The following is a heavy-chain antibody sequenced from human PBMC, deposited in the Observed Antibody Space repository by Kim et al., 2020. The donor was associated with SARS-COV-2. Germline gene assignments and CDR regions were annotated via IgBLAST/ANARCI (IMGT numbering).Heavy chain of an antibody. V-gene: IGHV1-18*01. D-gene: IGHD3-22*01. CDR2: ISIKNGHT. CDR1: GYTFSSYSSYG. CDR3: ARGIYYYDSNGHLFDY. Sequence: ASVKVSCKASGYTFSSYSSYGISWVRQAPGQELEWMGWISIKNGHTNYAQKLQGRVTMTIDTSTSTAYMELRSLRSDDTAVYSCARGIYYYDSNGHLFDYWGQGTPVTVSS. J-gene: IGHJ4*01.